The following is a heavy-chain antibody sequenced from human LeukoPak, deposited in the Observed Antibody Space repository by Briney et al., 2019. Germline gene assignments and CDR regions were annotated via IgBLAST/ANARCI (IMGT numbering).Heavy chain of an antibody. D-gene: IGHD1-26*01. CDR1: GFTFSSYA. J-gene: IGHJ4*02. Sequence: GGSLRLSCAASGFTFSSYAMHWVRQAPGKGLEYVSAISSSGGSTYYANSVKGRFTISRDNSKNTLYLQMGSLRAEDMAVYYCARALYSGSYLVFDYWGQGTLVTVSS. V-gene: IGHV3-64*01. CDR2: ISSSGGST. CDR3: ARALYSGSYLVFDY.